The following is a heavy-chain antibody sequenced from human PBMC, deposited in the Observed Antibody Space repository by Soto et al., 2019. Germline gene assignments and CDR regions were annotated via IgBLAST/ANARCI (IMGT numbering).Heavy chain of an antibody. J-gene: IGHJ4*02. V-gene: IGHV2-5*02. Sequence: QITVKESGLPLVKPTQTLTLTCTFSGFSLSTNGMGVGWIRQSPGKALEWLALIYWDDDKRYSPSLRSRLTITQDTSKTPVDLTTTNMDPVDTATYYCARLTRGVYDLDRLWEKFDYWGQGTLVTVSS. D-gene: IGHD5-12*01. CDR2: IYWDDDK. CDR3: ARLTRGVYDLDRLWEKFDY. CDR1: GFSLSTNGMG.